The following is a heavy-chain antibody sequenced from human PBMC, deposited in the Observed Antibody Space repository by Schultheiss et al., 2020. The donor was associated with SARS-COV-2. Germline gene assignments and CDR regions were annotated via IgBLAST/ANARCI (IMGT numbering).Heavy chain of an antibody. V-gene: IGHV3-48*03. CDR1: RFTFSSYE. CDR3: ARDGVALIAARADY. CDR2: ISSSGSTI. J-gene: IGHJ4*02. Sequence: GGSLRLSCAASRFTFSSYEMIWVRQAPGKGLEWVSYISSSGSTIYYADSVKGRFTISRDNAKNSLYLQMNSLRAEDTAVYYCARDGVALIAARADYWGQGTLVTVSS. D-gene: IGHD6-6*01.